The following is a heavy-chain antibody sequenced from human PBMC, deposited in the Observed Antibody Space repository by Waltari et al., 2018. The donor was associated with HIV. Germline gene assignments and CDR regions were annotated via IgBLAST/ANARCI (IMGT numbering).Heavy chain of an antibody. V-gene: IGHV3-23*01. Sequence: EVHLLESGGGLVQPGGSLRLSCAASGFTFRSYLINWVRQAPGKGRKAVSMSRSRCYSGDHAECVRGRFTSDGDNPRDKVVLQMNSLRAENTAVYYCARGDKYDSNGYYGRALDPWSQGTLVIVSS. CDR2: SRSRCYSG. CDR1: GFTFRSYL. D-gene: IGHD3-22*01. J-gene: IGHJ5*02. CDR3: ARGDKYDSNGYYGRALDP.